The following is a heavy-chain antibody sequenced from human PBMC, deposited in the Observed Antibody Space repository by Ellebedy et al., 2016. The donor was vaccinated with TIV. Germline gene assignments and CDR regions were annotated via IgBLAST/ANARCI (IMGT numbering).Heavy chain of an antibody. V-gene: IGHV1-69*13. CDR1: GYTFTSYD. CDR2: IIPIFGTA. CDR3: ARWALVPAATPLDY. D-gene: IGHD2-2*01. J-gene: IGHJ4*02. Sequence: SVTVSCXASGYTFTSYDINWVRQAPGQGLEWMGGIIPIFGTANYAQKFQGRVTITADESTSTAYMELSSLRSEDTAVYYCARWALVPAATPLDYWGQGTLVTVSS.